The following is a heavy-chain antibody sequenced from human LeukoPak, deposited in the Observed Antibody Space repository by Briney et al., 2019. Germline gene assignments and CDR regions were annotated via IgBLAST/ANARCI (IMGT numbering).Heavy chain of an antibody. V-gene: IGHV1-69*04. D-gene: IGHD2-15*01. CDR2: SIPILGIA. CDR1: GGTFSSYA. Sequence: SVKVSCKASGGTFSSYAISWVRQAPGQGLEWMGRSIPILGIANYAQKFQGRVTITADKSTSTAYMELSSLRSEDTAVYYCARGPYCSGGSCFFDYWGQGTLVTVSS. CDR3: ARGPYCSGGSCFFDY. J-gene: IGHJ4*02.